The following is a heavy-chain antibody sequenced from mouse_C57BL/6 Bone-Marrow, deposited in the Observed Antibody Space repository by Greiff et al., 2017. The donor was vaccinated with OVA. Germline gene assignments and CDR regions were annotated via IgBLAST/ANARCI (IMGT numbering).Heavy chain of an antibody. V-gene: IGHV6-6*01. J-gene: IGHJ2*01. CDR2: IRNKANNHAT. CDR1: GFTFSDAW. Sequence: DVMLVESGGGLVQPGGSMKLSCAASGFTFSDAWMDWVRQSPEKGLEWVAEIRNKANNHATYYAESVKGRFTISRDDSKSSVYLQMNSLRAEDTGIYYCTVLFITTVVFDYWGQGTTLTVSS. CDR3: TVLFITTVVFDY. D-gene: IGHD1-1*01.